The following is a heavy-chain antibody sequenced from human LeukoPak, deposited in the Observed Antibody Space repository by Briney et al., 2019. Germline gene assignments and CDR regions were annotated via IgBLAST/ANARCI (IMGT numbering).Heavy chain of an antibody. J-gene: IGHJ4*02. Sequence: GASVKVSCKASGGTFSSYAISWVRQAPGQGLEWMGRIIPIFGTANYAQKFQGRVTITTDESTSTAYMELSSLRSEDTAVYYCARGSGYCTSTSSLPPRLDYWGQGTLVTVSS. D-gene: IGHD2-2*01. CDR1: GGTFSSYA. CDR3: ARGSGYCTSTSSLPPRLDY. V-gene: IGHV1-69*05. CDR2: IIPIFGTA.